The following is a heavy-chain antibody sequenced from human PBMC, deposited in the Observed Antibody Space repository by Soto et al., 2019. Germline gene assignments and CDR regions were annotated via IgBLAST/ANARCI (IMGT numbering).Heavy chain of an antibody. V-gene: IGHV1-46*01. CDR2: INPDTGST. CDR3: ARQYCSRTSCYWYFDF. Sequence: QVRLVQSGAEVQRPGASLNISCQATGYQFTGSYLHWVRRAPGHGLQWMGMINPDTGSTTYAETFQGRVAMSTDRSAGTVYLGLGSLRSDDTATYYCARQYCSRTSCYWYFDFWGQGTLVTVSS. D-gene: IGHD2-2*01. CDR1: GYQFTGSY. J-gene: IGHJ4*02.